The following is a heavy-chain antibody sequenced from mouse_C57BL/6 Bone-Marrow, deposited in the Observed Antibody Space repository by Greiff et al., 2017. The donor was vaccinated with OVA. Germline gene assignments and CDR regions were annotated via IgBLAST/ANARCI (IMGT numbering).Heavy chain of an antibody. CDR1: GYAFSSYW. Sequence: QVQLQQSGAELVKPGASVKISCKASGYAFSSYWLNWVKQRPGKGLEWIGQIYPGDGDTNYNGKFKGKATLTADKSSSTAYMQLSSLTSEDSAVYFCARMGYYGSRYYFDYCGQGTTLTVSS. D-gene: IGHD1-1*01. J-gene: IGHJ2*01. CDR2: IYPGDGDT. V-gene: IGHV1-80*01. CDR3: ARMGYYGSRYYFDY.